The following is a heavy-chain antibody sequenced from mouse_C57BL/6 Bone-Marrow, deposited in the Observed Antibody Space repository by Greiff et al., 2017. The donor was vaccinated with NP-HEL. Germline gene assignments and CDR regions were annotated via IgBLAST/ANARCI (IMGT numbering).Heavy chain of an antibody. J-gene: IGHJ1*03. CDR1: GYAFSSYW. V-gene: IGHV1-80*01. D-gene: IGHD1-1*01. CDR3: ARSHYYGSSYCYWYFDV. CDR2: IYPGDGDT. Sequence: VQLQQSGAELVKPGASVKISCKASGYAFSSYWMNWVKQRPGKGLEWIGQIYPGDGDTNYNGKFTGKATLTADKSSSTAYMQLSSLTSEDSAVYFGARSHYYGSSYCYWYFDVWGTGTTVTVSS.